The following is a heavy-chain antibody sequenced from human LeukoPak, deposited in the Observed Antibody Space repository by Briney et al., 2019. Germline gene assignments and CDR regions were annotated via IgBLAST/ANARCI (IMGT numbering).Heavy chain of an antibody. CDR2: IFTSGST. V-gene: IGHV4-4*09. Sequence: SETLSLTCTVSGGSISTYYWSWIRQPPGKGLEWIGCIFTSGSTNYNPSFKSRVTISIDTSKNQFSLKLSSVTAADTAVYYCAGRAAYYDVLTGPFDYWGQGTLVTASS. D-gene: IGHD3-9*01. J-gene: IGHJ4*02. CDR3: AGRAAYYDVLTGPFDY. CDR1: GGSISTYY.